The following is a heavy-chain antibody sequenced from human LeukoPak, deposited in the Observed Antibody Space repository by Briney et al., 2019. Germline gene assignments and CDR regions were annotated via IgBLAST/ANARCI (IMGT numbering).Heavy chain of an antibody. CDR2: ISSSSGYI. Sequence: PGGSLRLSCAASGFTFSIYSMNWVRQAPGKGLEWVSSISSSSGYIYYADSLKGRFTISRDNAKNSLYLQMNSLRAEDTAVYYCVRVLYDSSGGPPPRGVFDIWGQGTMVTVSS. CDR1: GFTFSIYS. J-gene: IGHJ3*02. CDR3: VRVLYDSSGGPPPRGVFDI. D-gene: IGHD3-22*01. V-gene: IGHV3-21*01.